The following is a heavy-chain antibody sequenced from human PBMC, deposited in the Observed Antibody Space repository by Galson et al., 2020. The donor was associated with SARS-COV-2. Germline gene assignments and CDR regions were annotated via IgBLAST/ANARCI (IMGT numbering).Heavy chain of an antibody. CDR2: IHHSGST. Sequence: SETLSLTCAVSGASISKNNWWTWVRQPPGKGLEWIADIHHSGSTNYNPSLVSRASVSVDQSRNQFSLILRSVTAADTATYYCARDPGSYPMACWDYWGQGVQVTVS. V-gene: IGHV4-4*02. J-gene: IGHJ4*02. D-gene: IGHD1-26*01. CDR1: GASISKNNW. CDR3: ARDPGSYPMACWDY.